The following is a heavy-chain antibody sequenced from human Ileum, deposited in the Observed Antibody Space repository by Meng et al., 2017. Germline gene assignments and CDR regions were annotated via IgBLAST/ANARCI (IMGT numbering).Heavy chain of an antibody. V-gene: IGHV3-7*01. CDR3: ARGGMVRANYYYGMDV. J-gene: IGHJ6*01. D-gene: IGHD3-10*01. CDR2: IKQDGSEK. Sequence: GESLKISCVTSGFTFGSYWMTWVRQAPGKGLEWVANIKQDGSEKYYVESVKGRFTISRDNVKKSLYLQMSSLRDEDTAVYYCARGGMVRANYYYGMDVWGQGNTVTGAS. CDR1: GFTFGSYW.